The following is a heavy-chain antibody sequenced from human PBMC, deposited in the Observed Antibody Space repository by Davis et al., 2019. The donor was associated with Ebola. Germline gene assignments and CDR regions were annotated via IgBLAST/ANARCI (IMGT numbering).Heavy chain of an antibody. CDR2: TYYSSKWYY. J-gene: IGHJ3*01. Sequence: PSETLSFTCAISGASASNNSGGWNWIRQSPSRGLEWLGRTYYSSKWYYDYAESVKGRITINQDTSKNQFSLQLNSVTPEDTAVYYCARGFFRDGFDVLGQGTVITVSS. V-gene: IGHV6-1*01. CDR1: GASASNNSGG. CDR3: ARGFFRDGFDV. D-gene: IGHD3-3*01.